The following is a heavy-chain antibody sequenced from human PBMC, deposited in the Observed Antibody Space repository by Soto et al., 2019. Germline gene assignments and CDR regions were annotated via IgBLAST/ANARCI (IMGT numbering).Heavy chain of an antibody. D-gene: IGHD3-10*01. CDR2: INPIFGAA. CDR3: ARGIWFGELLSRNYGMDV. J-gene: IGHJ6*02. CDR1: GYTFTSDY. V-gene: IGHV1-69*06. Sequence: ASVKVSCKASGYTFTSDYMHWVRQAPGQGLEWMGRINPIFGAANYAQKFQGRVTITADTSTSTAYMELSSLRSEDTAVYYCARGIWFGELLSRNYGMDVWGQGTTVTVSS.